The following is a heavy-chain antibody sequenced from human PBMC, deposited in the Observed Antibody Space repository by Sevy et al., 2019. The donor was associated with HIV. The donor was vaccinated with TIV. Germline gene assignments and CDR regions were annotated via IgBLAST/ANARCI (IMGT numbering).Heavy chain of an antibody. D-gene: IGHD3-10*01. V-gene: IGHV3-33*01. CDR3: ATGRDYGSGSYDY. CDR1: GFSFDRYG. J-gene: IGHJ4*02. Sequence: GGSLRLSCAASGFSFDRYGMHWVRQAPGKGLEWVAGILYEGINKDYGDSVRGRFTISRDNSKNTLYLQMNSLRVDDTAFYYCATGRDYGSGSYDYWGPGTLVTVSS. CDR2: ILYEGINK.